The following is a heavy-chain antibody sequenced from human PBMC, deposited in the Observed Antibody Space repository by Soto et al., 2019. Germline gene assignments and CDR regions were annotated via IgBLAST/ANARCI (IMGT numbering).Heavy chain of an antibody. Sequence: GGSLRLSCAASGFTFSSYAMSWVRQAPGKGPEWVANIKQDGSEKYYVDSVKGRFTISRDNAKNSLYLQMNSLRAEDTAVYYCARVMHDFWSGSNWLDPRGQGTLVTGSS. D-gene: IGHD3-3*01. CDR1: GFTFSSYA. CDR3: ARVMHDFWSGSNWLDP. V-gene: IGHV3-7*01. J-gene: IGHJ5*02. CDR2: IKQDGSEK.